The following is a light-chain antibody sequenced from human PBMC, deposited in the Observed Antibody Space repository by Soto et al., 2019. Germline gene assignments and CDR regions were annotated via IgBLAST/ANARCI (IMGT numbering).Light chain of an antibody. J-gene: IGKJ1*01. V-gene: IGKV2-30*01. CDR1: KSLVYSDGNTH. Sequence: DVVLTQSPLSLPVNFGQPASISCRSSKSLVYSDGNTHLSWFHQRPGQSPRRLIYRVSSRYSVVPDRFSGSGSGTDFTLEISRVEAEDVGIYFCTQGTHWPRTFGQGTKVDIK. CDR2: RVS. CDR3: TQGTHWPRT.